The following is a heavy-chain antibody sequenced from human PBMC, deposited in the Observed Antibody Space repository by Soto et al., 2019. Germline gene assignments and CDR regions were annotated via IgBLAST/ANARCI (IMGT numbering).Heavy chain of an antibody. D-gene: IGHD5-18*01. CDR1: GFTFSSYA. Sequence: QVQLVESGGGVVQPGRSLRLSCAASGFTFSSYAMHWVRQAPGKGLEWVAVISYDGSNKYYADSVKGRFTISRDNSKNTVYLQMNSLRAEDTAVYYCARDGPYSYGTFDYWGQGTLVTVSS. CDR3: ARDGPYSYGTFDY. J-gene: IGHJ4*02. V-gene: IGHV3-30-3*01. CDR2: ISYDGSNK.